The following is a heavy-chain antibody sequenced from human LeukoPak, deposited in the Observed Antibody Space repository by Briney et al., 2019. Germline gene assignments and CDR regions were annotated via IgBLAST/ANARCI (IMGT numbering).Heavy chain of an antibody. CDR1: GFTFSSYW. D-gene: IGHD5-24*01. J-gene: IGHJ6*02. CDR3: ARDLEVEARGMDV. Sequence: GGSLRLSCAASGFTFSSYWMHWVRQAPGKGLMWVSRINSDGSSTSYADSVKGRFTISRDNAKNTLYLQMNSLRAEDTAVYYCARDLEVEARGMDVWGQGTTVTVSS. V-gene: IGHV3-74*01. CDR2: INSDGSST.